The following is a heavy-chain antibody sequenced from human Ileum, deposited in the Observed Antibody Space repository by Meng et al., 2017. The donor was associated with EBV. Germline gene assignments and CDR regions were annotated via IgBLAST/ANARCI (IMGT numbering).Heavy chain of an antibody. CDR3: ARDGYSSGSD. Sequence: QVQVRGRCPGLVTPSETLSLTCSVSCGSVSSGGNYWSWIRQPPGKGLEWIGYIYNSGSTNYNPSLKSRVTISVDTSKNQFSLKLSSVTAADTAVYYCARDGYSSGSDWGQGTLVTVSS. CDR1: CGSVSSGGNY. J-gene: IGHJ4*02. V-gene: IGHV4-61*08. D-gene: IGHD6-19*01. CDR2: IYNSGST.